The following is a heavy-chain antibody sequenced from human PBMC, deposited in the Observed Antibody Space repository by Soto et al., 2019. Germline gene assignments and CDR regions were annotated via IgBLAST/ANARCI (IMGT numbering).Heavy chain of an antibody. CDR3: AKDSPFITFFGVVPHYCGMVV. V-gene: IGHV3-23*01. CDR2: ISGSGGST. J-gene: IGHJ6*02. D-gene: IGHD3-3*01. CDR1: GYTFSSYA. Sequence: GGSLRLSCAASGYTFSSYAMSWVRQAPGKGLEWVSAISGSGGSTYYADSVKGRFTISRDNSKNTLYLQMNSLRAEDTAVYYCAKDSPFITFFGVVPHYCGMVVWCQGTSVTVS.